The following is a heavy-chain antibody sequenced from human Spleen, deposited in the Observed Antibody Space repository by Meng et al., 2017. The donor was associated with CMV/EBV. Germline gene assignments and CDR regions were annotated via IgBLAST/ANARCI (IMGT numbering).Heavy chain of an antibody. CDR2: INHSGST. CDR3: ARELYD. Sequence: QLQLQESGPGLVKPSEPLSLTCTVSGGSISSSSYYWGWIRQPPGKGLEWIGEINHSGSTNYNPSLKSRVTISVDTSKNQFSLKLSSVTAADTAVYYCARELYDWGQGTLVTVSS. CDR1: GGSISSSSYY. V-gene: IGHV4-39*07. D-gene: IGHD3-16*02. J-gene: IGHJ4*02.